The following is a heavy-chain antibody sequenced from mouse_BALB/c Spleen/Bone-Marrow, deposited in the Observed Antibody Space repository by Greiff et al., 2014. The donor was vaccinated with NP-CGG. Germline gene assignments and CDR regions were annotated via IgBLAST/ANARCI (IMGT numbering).Heavy chain of an antibody. V-gene: IGHV1-74*01. J-gene: IGHJ3*01. D-gene: IGHD2-4*01. Sequence: VKLMESGAELVRPGASVKLSCKASGYTFTSYWMNWVKQRPEQGLEWIGRIDPYDSETHYNQKFKGKAILTVDKSSSTAYMQLRSLTSEDSAVYDGARWRDYDVLSYWGQGTLVTVSA. CDR2: IDPYDSET. CDR1: GYTFTSYW. CDR3: ARWRDYDVLSY.